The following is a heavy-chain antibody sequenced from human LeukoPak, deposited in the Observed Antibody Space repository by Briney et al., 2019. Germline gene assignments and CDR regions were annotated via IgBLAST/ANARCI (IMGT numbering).Heavy chain of an antibody. V-gene: IGHV4-4*07. CDR1: GGSISSYY. CDR2: IYTSGST. D-gene: IGHD2-2*01. Sequence: SETLSLTCTVSGGSISSYYWSWIRQPAGKGLEWIGRIYTSGSTNYNPSLKSRVTMSVDTSKNQFSLKLSSVTAADTAVYYCAREECSSTSCPDAFDIRGQGTMVTVSS. CDR3: AREECSSTSCPDAFDI. J-gene: IGHJ3*02.